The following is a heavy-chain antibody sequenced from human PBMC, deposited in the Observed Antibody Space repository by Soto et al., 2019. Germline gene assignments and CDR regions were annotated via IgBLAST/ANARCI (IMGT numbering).Heavy chain of an antibody. V-gene: IGHV1-46*01. CDR1: GYTFINYY. J-gene: IGHJ4*02. CDR2: INPSGVGT. CDR3: ARDVLSWIVLVPAAIGAAGY. D-gene: IGHD2-2*01. Sequence: ASVKVSCKASGYTFINYYMHWVRQAPGQGLEWMGIINPSGVGTSYAQKFQGRVTMTSDTSTSTAYTELRSLRSDDTAVYYCARDVLSWIVLVPAAIGAAGYWGQGTLVTVSS.